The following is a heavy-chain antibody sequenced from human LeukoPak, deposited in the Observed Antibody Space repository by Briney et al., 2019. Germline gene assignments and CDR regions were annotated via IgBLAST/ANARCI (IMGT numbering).Heavy chain of an antibody. V-gene: IGHV4-61*02. CDR2: IYTSGST. CDR1: GGSISSGSYC. J-gene: IGHJ5*02. CDR3: AGEASSWRANWFDP. D-gene: IGHD6-13*01. Sequence: RASETLSLTCTVSGGSISSGSYCWSWLRQPAGKGLEWIGRIYTSGSTNYNPSLKSRVSISVDTSKNQFSLRLSSVTAADTAVYYCAGEASSWRANWFDPWGQGTLVTVSS.